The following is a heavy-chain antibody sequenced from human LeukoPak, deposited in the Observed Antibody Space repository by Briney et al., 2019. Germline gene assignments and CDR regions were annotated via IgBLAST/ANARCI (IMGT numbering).Heavy chain of an antibody. CDR3: VSLRTVTTAYYYGMDV. Sequence: SVKVSCKASGGTFSSYAISWVRQAPGQGLAWVGRIIPILGIANYAQKFQGRVTITADNSTSTAYMELSSLRSEDTAVHYCVSLRTVTTAYYYGMDVWGQGTTVTVSS. CDR1: GGTFSSYA. D-gene: IGHD4-17*01. V-gene: IGHV1-69*04. J-gene: IGHJ6*02. CDR2: IIPILGIA.